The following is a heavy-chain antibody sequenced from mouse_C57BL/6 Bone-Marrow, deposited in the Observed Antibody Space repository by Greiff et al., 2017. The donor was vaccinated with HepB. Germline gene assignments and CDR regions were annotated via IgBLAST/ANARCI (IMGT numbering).Heavy chain of an antibody. CDR2: IDPENGDT. CDR3: TTGLYYDYGRFAY. V-gene: IGHV14-4*01. Sequence: EVMLVESGAELVRPGASVKLSCTASGFNIKDDYMHWVKQRPEQGLEWIGWIDPENGDTEYASKFQGKATITADTSSNTAYLQLSSLTSEDTAVYYCTTGLYYDYGRFAYWGQGTLVTVSA. CDR1: GFNIKDDY. D-gene: IGHD2-4*01. J-gene: IGHJ3*01.